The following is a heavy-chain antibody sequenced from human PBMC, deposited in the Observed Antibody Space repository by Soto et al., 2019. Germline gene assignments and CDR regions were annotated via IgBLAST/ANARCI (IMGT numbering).Heavy chain of an antibody. D-gene: IGHD4-17*01. J-gene: IGHJ3*02. Sequence: PGGSLRLSCAASGVTFSSYGMNWVRQAPGKGLEWVAVISYDGSNKYYADSVKGRFTISRDNSKNTLYLQMNSLRAEDTAVYYCETAYGDYFMADAFDIWGQGTMVTVSS. CDR2: ISYDGSNK. CDR1: GVTFSSYG. CDR3: ETAYGDYFMADAFDI. V-gene: IGHV3-30*03.